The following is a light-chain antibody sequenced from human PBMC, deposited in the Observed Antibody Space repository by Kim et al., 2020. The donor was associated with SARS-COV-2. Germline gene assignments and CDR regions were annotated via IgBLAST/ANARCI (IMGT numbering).Light chain of an antibody. Sequence: GQSIAISCTGTSSDIGGYNYVSWDQQHPGKAPKLMIYGVSHRPSAVSDRFSGSKSGNTASLTISGLQAEDEADYYCTSYTSSGFYVFGAGTKVTVL. CDR1: SSDIGGYNY. J-gene: IGLJ1*01. CDR2: GVS. V-gene: IGLV2-14*03. CDR3: TSYTSSGFYV.